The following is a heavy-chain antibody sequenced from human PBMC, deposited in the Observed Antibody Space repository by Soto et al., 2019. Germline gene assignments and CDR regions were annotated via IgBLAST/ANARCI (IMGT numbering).Heavy chain of an antibody. V-gene: IGHV1-3*01. D-gene: IGHD2-15*01. CDR1: GSTFTIYA. CDR2: INAGNGNT. CDR3: ARGNHPRVAELENGMDV. J-gene: IGHJ6*04. Sequence: ASVKVSCKASGSTFTIYAMHWVLQAPGQRREWMGWINAGNGNTKYSQKFQGRVTITRDTSASTADMELSSLRSEDTAVYYCARGNHPRVAELENGMDVWGKGTTVTVAS.